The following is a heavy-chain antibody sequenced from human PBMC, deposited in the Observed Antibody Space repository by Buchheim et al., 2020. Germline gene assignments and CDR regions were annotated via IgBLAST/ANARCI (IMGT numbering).Heavy chain of an antibody. D-gene: IGHD3-16*01. CDR2: IYYSGST. CDR3: ARQSYDRAVLGNFDY. V-gene: IGHV4-39*01. Sequence: QLQLRESGPGLVKPSETLSLTCTVSGGSISSSSYYWGWIRQPPGKGLEYIGSIYYSGSTYYNPSLKSRVTMSVEPSKNQFSLRLRSVAAADTALYYCARQSYDRAVLGNFDYWGQGTL. CDR1: GGSISSSSYY. J-gene: IGHJ4*02.